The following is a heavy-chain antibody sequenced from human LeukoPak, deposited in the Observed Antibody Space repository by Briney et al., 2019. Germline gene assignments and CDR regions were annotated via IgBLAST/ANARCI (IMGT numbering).Heavy chain of an antibody. D-gene: IGHD3-22*01. V-gene: IGHV3-23*01. Sequence: GSLRLSCAASGFTFGSYGMSWVRQAPGKGLEWVSFITPNAGRASYADSVKGRFTISRDNPRNTLYMQMNSLRDEDTAVYYCAIMHGYYDGSGYWVQWGQGTLVTVSS. CDR2: ITPNAGRA. CDR3: AIMHGYYDGSGYWVQ. J-gene: IGHJ1*01. CDR1: GFTFGSYG.